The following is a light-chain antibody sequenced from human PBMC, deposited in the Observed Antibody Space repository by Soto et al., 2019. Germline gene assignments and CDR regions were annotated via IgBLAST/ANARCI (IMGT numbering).Light chain of an antibody. CDR2: GAS. Sequence: EIAITQSPSTLSVSPGESATLSCRASQRVSSNVAWYQQKPGQAPRLLRYGASAGATGVPPRVSGSGSGTQFTLTISSLTSEDFAVYYCQPYNSWRQTFGQGTKVEI. CDR1: QRVSSN. CDR3: QPYNSWRQT. J-gene: IGKJ1*01. V-gene: IGKV3-15*01.